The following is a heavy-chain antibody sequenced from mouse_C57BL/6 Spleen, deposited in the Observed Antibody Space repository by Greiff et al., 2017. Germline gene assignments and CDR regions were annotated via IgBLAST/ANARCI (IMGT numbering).Heavy chain of an antibody. CDR2: INPSNGGT. V-gene: IGHV1-53*01. Sequence: QVQLQQPGTELEKPGASVKLSCKASGYTFTSYWMHWVKQRPGQGLEWIGNINPSNGGTNYNEKFKSKATLTVDKSSSTAYMQLSSLTSEDSAVYYCARGDDGYYPTTSYWYFDVWGTGTTVTVSS. CDR1: GYTFTSYW. D-gene: IGHD2-3*01. J-gene: IGHJ1*03. CDR3: ARGDDGYYPTTSYWYFDV.